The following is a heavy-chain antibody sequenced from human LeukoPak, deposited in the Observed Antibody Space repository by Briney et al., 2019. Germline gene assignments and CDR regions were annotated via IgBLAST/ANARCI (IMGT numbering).Heavy chain of an antibody. CDR2: IKGDGSNT. V-gene: IGHV3-74*01. Sequence: GSLRLSCAASGFTFTTYWMHWVRQVPGKGLVWVARIKGDGSNTRHADSMKGRLTISRDNAKDTLYLQMNSLRDEDTAVYYCVREGLECSGSSCQRAAFDYWGQGTLVTVSS. J-gene: IGHJ4*02. D-gene: IGHD2-2*01. CDR1: GFTFTTYW. CDR3: VREGLECSGSSCQRAAFDY.